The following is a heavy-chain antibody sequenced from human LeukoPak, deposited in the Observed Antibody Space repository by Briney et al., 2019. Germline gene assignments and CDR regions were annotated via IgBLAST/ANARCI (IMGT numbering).Heavy chain of an antibody. Sequence: SETLSLTCSVSGYSITNGYYWAWIRQPPGKGLEWIGSIDYSGSTYYNPSLKSRVTISVDTSKNQFSLKVSSVAAADTAVYYCARNPHVVVVVAKIYWFDPWGQGTLVTVSS. V-gene: IGHV4-38-2*02. J-gene: IGHJ5*02. CDR2: IDYSGST. D-gene: IGHD2-21*01. CDR1: GYSITNGYY. CDR3: ARNPHVVVVVAKIYWFDP.